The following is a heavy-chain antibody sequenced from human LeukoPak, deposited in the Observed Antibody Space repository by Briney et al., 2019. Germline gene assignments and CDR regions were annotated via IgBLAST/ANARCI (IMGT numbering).Heavy chain of an antibody. V-gene: IGHV3-23*01. CDR1: GFTFSSYA. CDR3: AKDISTKSGSYRAEYFQH. Sequence: GGSLRLSCAASGFTFSSYAMSWVRQAPGKGLEWVSAISGSGGSTYYADSVKGRFTISRDNSKNTLYLQMNSLRAEDTAVYYCAKDISTKSGSYRAEYFQHWGQGTLVTVSS. CDR2: ISGSGGST. J-gene: IGHJ1*01. D-gene: IGHD1-26*01.